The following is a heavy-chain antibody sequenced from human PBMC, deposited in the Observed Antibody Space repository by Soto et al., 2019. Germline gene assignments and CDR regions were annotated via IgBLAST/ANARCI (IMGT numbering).Heavy chain of an antibody. CDR2: INAGNGNT. V-gene: IGHV1-3*01. CDR3: ARAVGGPTSNLDY. CDR1: GYTFTSYA. J-gene: IGHJ4*02. Sequence: GASVKVSCQASGYTFTSYAMHWVRQAPGQRLEWMGWINAGNGNTKYSQKFQGRVTITRDTSASTAYMELSSLRSEDTAVYYCARAVGGPTSNLDYWGQGTLVTVSS. D-gene: IGHD3-16*01.